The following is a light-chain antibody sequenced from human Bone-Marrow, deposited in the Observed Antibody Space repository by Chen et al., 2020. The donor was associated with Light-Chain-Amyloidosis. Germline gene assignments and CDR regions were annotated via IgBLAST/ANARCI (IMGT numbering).Light chain of an antibody. V-gene: IGKV2-30*02. CDR1: QSLVHSNGNTY. CDR3: MQGTHWT. Sequence: DFVMTQSPLSLPVTLGQPASISCRSNQSLVHSNGNTYLNWFQQRPGQSPRRLIYKVSNRDSGVPDRFSGSGSVTDFTLKISRVEAEDVGVYYCMQGTHWTFGQGTKVEIK. J-gene: IGKJ1*01. CDR2: KVS.